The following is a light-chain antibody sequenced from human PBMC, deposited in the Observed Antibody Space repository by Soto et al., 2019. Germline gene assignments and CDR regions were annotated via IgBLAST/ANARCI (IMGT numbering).Light chain of an antibody. J-gene: IGLJ2*01. V-gene: IGLV2-11*01. CDR3: CSYAGSYTLL. CDR1: STDVGAYNY. CDR2: DVN. Sequence: QSALTQPRSVSGSPGQSVTISCTGTSTDVGAYNYVSWYQQHPGKAPKLMIYDVNKRPSGVPDRFSGSKSGDTASLTISGLQAEDEADYSCCSYAGSYTLLFGGGTQLTVL.